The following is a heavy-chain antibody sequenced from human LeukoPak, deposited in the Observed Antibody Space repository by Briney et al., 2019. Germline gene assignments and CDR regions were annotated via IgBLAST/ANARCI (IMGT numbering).Heavy chain of an antibody. CDR2: ISGSGGST. CDR3: AREYCSGGSCYSGGYYFDY. D-gene: IGHD2-15*01. Sequence: GGSLRLSCAASGFTFSSYAMSWVRQAPGKGLEWVSAISGSGGSTYYVDSVKGRFTISRDNFKNTLYLQMNSLRAEDTAVYYCAREYCSGGSCYSGGYYFDYWGQGTLVTVSS. J-gene: IGHJ4*02. V-gene: IGHV3-23*01. CDR1: GFTFSSYA.